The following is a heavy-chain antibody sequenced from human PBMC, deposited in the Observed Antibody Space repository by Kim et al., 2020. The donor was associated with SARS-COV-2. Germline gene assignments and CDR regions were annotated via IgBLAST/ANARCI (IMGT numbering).Heavy chain of an antibody. J-gene: IGHJ6*02. CDR2: IYTSGST. V-gene: IGHV4-4*07. CDR1: GGSISSYY. D-gene: IGHD5-12*01. Sequence: SETLSLTCTVSGGSISSYYWSWIRQPAGKGLEWIGRIYTSGSTNYNPSLKSRVTMSVDTSKNQFSLKLSSVTAADTAVYYCARDPGYSGYDSQDYYYYGMDVWGQGTTVTVSS. CDR3: ARDPGYSGYDSQDYYYYGMDV.